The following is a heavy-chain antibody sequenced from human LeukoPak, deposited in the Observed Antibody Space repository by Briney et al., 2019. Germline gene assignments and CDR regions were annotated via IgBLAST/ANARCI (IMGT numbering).Heavy chain of an antibody. CDR1: GYTFTGYY. CDR3: ARGPVLRFLEWLFDYYYMDV. CDR2: INPNSGGT. D-gene: IGHD3-3*01. Sequence: ASVKVSCKASGYTFTGYYMHWVRQAPGQGLEWMGWINPNSGGTNYAQKFQGRVTMTRGTSISTAYMELSRLRSDDTAVYYCARGPVLRFLEWLFDYYYMDVWGKGTTVTVSS. J-gene: IGHJ6*03. V-gene: IGHV1-2*02.